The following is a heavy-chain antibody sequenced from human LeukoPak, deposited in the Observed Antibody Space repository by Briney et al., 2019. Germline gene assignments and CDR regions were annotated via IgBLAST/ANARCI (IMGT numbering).Heavy chain of an antibody. CDR3: ARDPFLGLPNRVWFDP. Sequence: RPSETLSLTCTVSGGSISSSSYYWGWIRQPPGNGLEWVGSIYYSGSTYYNPSLKSRVTISVDTSKNQFSLKLSSVTAADTAVYYCARDPFLGLPNRVWFDPWGQGTLVTVSS. J-gene: IGHJ5*02. D-gene: IGHD1-26*01. V-gene: IGHV4-39*07. CDR2: IYYSGST. CDR1: GGSISSSSYY.